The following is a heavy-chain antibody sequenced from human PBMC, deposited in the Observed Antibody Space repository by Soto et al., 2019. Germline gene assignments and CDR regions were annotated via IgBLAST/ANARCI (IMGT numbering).Heavy chain of an antibody. D-gene: IGHD6-13*01. CDR3: ASAYSTSWYWFDP. J-gene: IGHJ5*02. CDR1: GFSLSNAGLG. V-gene: IGHV2-26*01. Sequence: QVTAKDSGPVLAKPTETLTLTCTVSGFSLSNAGLGVSWIRQPPGKALEWRAHIFSNDEKSYSTSLKSRLTIPKDTSKSQVDLTMTNMDPVDTATYYCASAYSTSWYWFDPWGQRTLVTVSS. CDR2: IFSNDEK.